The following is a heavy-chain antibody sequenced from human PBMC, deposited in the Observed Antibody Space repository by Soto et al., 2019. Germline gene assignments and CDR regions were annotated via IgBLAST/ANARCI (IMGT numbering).Heavy chain of an antibody. Sequence: QVQLQQSGPGLVKPSQTLSLTCAISGDSVSSNSAAWTWIRQSPSRGLEWLGRTYYRSTWSNDYAISVKSRITINPDTSNNQFSLHLNSVTPEDTAVYYCARQIAATGTAGTFDYWGPGTLVTVSS. J-gene: IGHJ4*02. D-gene: IGHD6-13*01. CDR1: GDSVSSNSAA. V-gene: IGHV6-1*01. CDR3: ARQIAATGTAGTFDY. CDR2: TYYRSTWSN.